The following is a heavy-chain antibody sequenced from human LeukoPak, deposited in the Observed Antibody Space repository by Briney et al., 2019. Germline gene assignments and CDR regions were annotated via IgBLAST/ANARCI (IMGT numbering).Heavy chain of an antibody. V-gene: IGHV4-59*01. D-gene: IGHD6-13*01. J-gene: IGHJ5*02. CDR1: GGSIKYYY. CDR3: ARDGASSSWPHWFDP. CDR2: IYYNGTI. Sequence: SETLSLTCSVSGGSIKYYYWTWIRQSPGEGLEWIGHIYYNGTIRYKPSLKSRVTISLDMSKKPISLKLNSLTAADTAVYYCARDGASSSWPHWFDPWGQGTLVTVSS.